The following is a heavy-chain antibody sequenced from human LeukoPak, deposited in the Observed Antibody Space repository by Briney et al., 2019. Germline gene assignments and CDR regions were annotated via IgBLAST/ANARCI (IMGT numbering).Heavy chain of an antibody. J-gene: IGHJ4*02. Sequence: ASVKVSCTASGYTFTSYYMHWVRQAPGQGLEWMGIINPSGGSTSYAQKFQGRVTMTRDTSTSTVYMELSSLRSEDTAVYYCARPRPYGSGSFYYFDYWGQGTLVTVSS. CDR1: GYTFTSYY. CDR3: ARPRPYGSGSFYYFDY. D-gene: IGHD3-10*01. V-gene: IGHV1-46*01. CDR2: INPSGGST.